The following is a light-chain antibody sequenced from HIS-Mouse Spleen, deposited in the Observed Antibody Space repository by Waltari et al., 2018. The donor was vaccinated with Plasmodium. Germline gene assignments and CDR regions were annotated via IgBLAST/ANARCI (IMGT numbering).Light chain of an antibody. J-gene: IGLJ2*01. Sequence: SYELTQPPSVSVSPGQTASITCSGAKLGDKYACWYQHKPGQSPVLVIYQDSKRPSGIPERFSGSNSGNTATLTISGTQAMDEADYYCQAWDSSVVFGGGTKLTVL. CDR1: KLGDKY. V-gene: IGLV3-1*01. CDR3: QAWDSSVV. CDR2: QDS.